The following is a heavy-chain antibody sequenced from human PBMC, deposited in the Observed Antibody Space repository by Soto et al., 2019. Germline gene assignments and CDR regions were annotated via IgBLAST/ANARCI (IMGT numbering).Heavy chain of an antibody. Sequence: GGSLRLSCAASGFTFSSYAMTWVRQAPGKRLEWVSGISGSGGTTSYTDSVKGRFTISRDNSKKTLFLGMKSLGVEDTAVYFCARDVWETTSRYYGLDLWGLGTTVTVSS. CDR2: ISGSGGTT. CDR1: GFTFSSYA. D-gene: IGHD1-26*01. J-gene: IGHJ6*02. V-gene: IGHV3-23*01. CDR3: ARDVWETTSRYYGLDL.